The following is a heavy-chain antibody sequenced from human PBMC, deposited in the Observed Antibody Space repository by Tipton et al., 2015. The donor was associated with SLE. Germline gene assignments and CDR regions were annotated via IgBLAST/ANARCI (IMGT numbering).Heavy chain of an antibody. CDR3: ASMIVVIPVEARRDGMDV. J-gene: IGHJ6*02. CDR2: IDDSGNT. D-gene: IGHD2-2*01. CDR1: GGSISSHY. Sequence: TLSLTCTVSGGSISSHYWSWIRQPPGKGLEWIGYIDDSGNTDYTPSLKSRVTISVDTSKNQISLKLSSVTAADTAVYYCASMIVVIPVEARRDGMDVWGQGTTVTVSS. V-gene: IGHV4-59*11.